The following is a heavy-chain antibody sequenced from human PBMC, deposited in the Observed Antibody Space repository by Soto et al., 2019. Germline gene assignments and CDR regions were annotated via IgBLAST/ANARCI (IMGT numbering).Heavy chain of an antibody. CDR3: ARGPTALGELPYNWFDP. V-gene: IGHV1-3*01. Sequence: ASVKVSCKASGYTFTSYAMHWVRQAPGQRLEWMGWINAGNGNTKYSQKFQGRVTITRDTSASTAYMELSSLRSDDTAVYYCARGPTALGELPYNWFDPWGQGTLVTVSS. D-gene: IGHD3-10*01. CDR2: INAGNGNT. CDR1: GYTFTSYA. J-gene: IGHJ5*02.